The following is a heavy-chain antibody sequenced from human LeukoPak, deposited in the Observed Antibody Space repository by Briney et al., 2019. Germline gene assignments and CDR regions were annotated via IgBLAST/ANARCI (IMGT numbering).Heavy chain of an antibody. V-gene: IGHV1-69*05. CDR2: IIPIFGTA. Sequence: ASVKVSCKASGGTFSSYAISWVRQAPGQGLEWMGGIIPIFGTASYAQKFQGRVTMTRDTSTSTVYMELSSLRSEDTAVYYCARDRLWYYDSSGSDAFDIWGQGTMVTVSS. D-gene: IGHD3-22*01. CDR3: ARDRLWYYDSSGSDAFDI. J-gene: IGHJ3*02. CDR1: GGTFSSYA.